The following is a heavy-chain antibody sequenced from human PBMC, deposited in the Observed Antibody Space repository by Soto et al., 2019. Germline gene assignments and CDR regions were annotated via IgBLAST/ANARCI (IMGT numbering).Heavy chain of an antibody. CDR3: TREFYGTNLY. V-gene: IGHV3-15*07. CDR2: IKSKITGGTT. J-gene: IGHJ4*02. CDR1: GIHFNVAW. D-gene: IGHD3-10*01. Sequence: GGSLRLSCAASGIHFNVAWLNWVRQTPGKGLEWVGRIKSKITGGTTDSAAPVKGRFTILRDDSKNTIYLQMNSLKTEDTGVYYCTREFYGTNLYWGQGTPVTVSS.